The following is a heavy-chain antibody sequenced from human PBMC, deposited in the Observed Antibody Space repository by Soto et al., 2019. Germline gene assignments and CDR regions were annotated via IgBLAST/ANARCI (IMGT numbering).Heavy chain of an antibody. CDR2: IYYSGST. J-gene: IGHJ6*02. Sequence: QLQLQESGPGLVKPSETLSLTCTVSGGSISSSSYYWGWIRQPPGKGLEWIGSIYYSGSTYYNPSLQSRVTISVDTSNNQVSLKLSAVTAADTAVYYCASRSTSCYLGCGRDVWGQGTTVTVSS. D-gene: IGHD2-2*01. V-gene: IGHV4-39*01. CDR3: ASRSTSCYLGCGRDV. CDR1: GGSISSSSYY.